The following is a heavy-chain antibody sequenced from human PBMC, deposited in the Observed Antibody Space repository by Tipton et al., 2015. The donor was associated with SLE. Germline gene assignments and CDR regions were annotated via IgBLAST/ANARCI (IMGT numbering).Heavy chain of an antibody. V-gene: IGHV4-39*07. CDR2: IYYSGNT. CDR3: ARRGVVSRFDP. CDR1: GGSISSGNYY. Sequence: TLSLTCTVSGGSISSGNYYWGWIRQPPGKGLEWIGTIYYSGNTYYSPSLKSRVTISVDTSKNQCFLKLNSVTAADTAVYYCARRGVVSRFDPWGQGTLVTVSS. J-gene: IGHJ5*02. D-gene: IGHD2-8*02.